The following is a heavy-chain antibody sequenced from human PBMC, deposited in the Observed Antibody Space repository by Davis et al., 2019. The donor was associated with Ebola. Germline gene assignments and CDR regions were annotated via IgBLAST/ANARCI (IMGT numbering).Heavy chain of an antibody. CDR3: GKDRSGRWLEN. D-gene: IGHD5-24*01. CDR1: GFTFDDYA. J-gene: IGHJ1*01. CDR2: ISWNSGYI. V-gene: IGHV3-9*01. Sequence: SLKISCAASGFTFDDYAMHWVRQAPEKGLEWVAGISWNSGYIGYADSVKGRFTISRDNAKNSLYLQMNSLRAEDTALYYCGKDRSGRWLENWGQGTLVTVSS.